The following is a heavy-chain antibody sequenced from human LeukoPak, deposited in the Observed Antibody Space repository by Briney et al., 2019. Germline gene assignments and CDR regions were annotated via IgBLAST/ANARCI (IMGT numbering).Heavy chain of an antibody. J-gene: IGHJ4*02. D-gene: IGHD2-2*01. V-gene: IGHV3-21*01. Sequence: GGSLRLSCAASGFTFSSYIMSWVRQAPGKGLEWVSSISSSSYIYYADSVKGRFTISRDNTKNSLYLQMNSLRAEDTAVYYCARDLANQLDDYWGQGTLVTVSS. CDR3: ARDLANQLDDY. CDR1: GFTFSSYI. CDR2: ISSSSYI.